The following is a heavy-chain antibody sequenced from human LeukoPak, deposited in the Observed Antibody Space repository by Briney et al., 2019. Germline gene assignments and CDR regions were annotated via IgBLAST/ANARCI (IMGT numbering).Heavy chain of an antibody. J-gene: IGHJ4*02. D-gene: IGHD3-22*01. Sequence: GGSLRLSCAASGFTFSSYAMSWVRPAPGKGLEWVSAISGSGGSTYYADSVKGRFTISRDNSKNTLYLQMNSLRAEDTAVYYCAKVRSVRRYYYDSSGYSYYFDYWGQGTLVTVSS. V-gene: IGHV3-23*01. CDR2: ISGSGGST. CDR1: GFTFSSYA. CDR3: AKVRSVRRYYYDSSGYSYYFDY.